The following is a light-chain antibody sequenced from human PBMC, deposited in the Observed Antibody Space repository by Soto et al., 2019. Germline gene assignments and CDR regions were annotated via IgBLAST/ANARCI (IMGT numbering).Light chain of an antibody. J-gene: IGKJ2*01. CDR3: MQRRHRPYT. V-gene: IGKV2D-29*01. CDR1: QSLQHSDGGTY. Sequence: DLVVTQTPLSLSVIPGQPASISCNSSQSLQHSDGGTYLYWYLQRPGHPPQRLISEGSNRISGVTDRSSGIVSGTDFTLKISRLESGGVGVYYCMQRRHRPYTFGQGTKL. CDR2: EGS.